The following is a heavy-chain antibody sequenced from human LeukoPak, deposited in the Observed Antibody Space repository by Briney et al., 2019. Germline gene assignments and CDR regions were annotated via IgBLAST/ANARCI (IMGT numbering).Heavy chain of an antibody. J-gene: IGHJ4*02. V-gene: IGHV3-23*01. D-gene: IGHD3-16*01. CDR3: AKDGGQGADY. Sequence: GGSLRLSCAASGFTFSDHYMDWVRQAPGKGLEWVSGISGRDGSTYYADSVKGRFTISRDISKNTLYLQMNSLRAEDMAVYYCAKDGGQGADYWGQGTLVTVSS. CDR1: GFTFSDHY. CDR2: ISGRDGST.